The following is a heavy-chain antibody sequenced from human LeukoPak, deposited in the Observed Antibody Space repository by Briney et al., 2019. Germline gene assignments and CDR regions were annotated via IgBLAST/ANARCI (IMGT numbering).Heavy chain of an antibody. J-gene: IGHJ4*02. CDR3: ARGVEVPDFDY. D-gene: IGHD2-15*01. V-gene: IGHV1-2*06. CDR1: GYTFTGYY. CDR2: INPSSGDT. Sequence: ASVKVSCKASGYTFTGYYTHWLRQAPGQGPEWMGRINPSSGDTNYAQKFQGRVTMTRDTSISTAYMELRRLRSDDTAVYYCARGVEVPDFDYWGQGTLVTVSS.